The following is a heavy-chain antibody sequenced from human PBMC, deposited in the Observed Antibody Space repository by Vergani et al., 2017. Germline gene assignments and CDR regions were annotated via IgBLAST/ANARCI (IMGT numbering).Heavy chain of an antibody. V-gene: IGHV1-3*01. CDR1: GYTFTSYA. CDR2: INAGNGNT. D-gene: IGHD5-24*01. CDR3: ASRDGYNSYYDGMDV. J-gene: IGHJ6*02. Sequence: QVQLVQSGAEVKKPGASVKVSCKASGYTFTSYAMHWVRQAPGQRREWMGWINAGNGNTKYSQKFQGRVTITRDTSASTAYMELSSLRSEDTAVYYCASRDGYNSYYDGMDVWGQGTTVTVSS.